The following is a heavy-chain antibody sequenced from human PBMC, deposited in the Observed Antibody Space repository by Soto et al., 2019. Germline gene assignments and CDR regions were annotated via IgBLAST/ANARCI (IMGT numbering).Heavy chain of an antibody. J-gene: IGHJ6*02. CDR2: ISYDGNNI. D-gene: IGHD3-22*01. CDR1: GFTFSSYG. CDR3: AKDRIVGGGLLLGYGMDV. V-gene: IGHV3-30*18. Sequence: QAQLVESGGGVVQPGTSLRLSCAASGFTFSSYGMHWVRQAPGKGLEWVALISYDGNNIHYANSVKGRFTISRENSKKTLYSQMNSLGGEDTGEYYCAKDRIVGGGLLLGYGMDVWGQGTTVTVSS.